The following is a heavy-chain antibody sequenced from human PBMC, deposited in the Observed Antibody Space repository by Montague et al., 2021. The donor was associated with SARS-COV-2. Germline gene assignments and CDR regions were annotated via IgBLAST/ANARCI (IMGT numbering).Heavy chain of an antibody. Sequence: SETLSLTCTVSGGSVSSRSYYWGWIRQPPGKGLEWIGSIYYSGSTHYNPSPKSRVTISVDTSKNQFSLKLSSVTAADTAVYYCARRGDYGGPRFDYWGQGTQVSVSS. CDR3: ARRGDYGGPRFDY. J-gene: IGHJ4*02. V-gene: IGHV4-39*01. CDR2: IYYSGST. D-gene: IGHD4-23*01. CDR1: GGSVSSRSYY.